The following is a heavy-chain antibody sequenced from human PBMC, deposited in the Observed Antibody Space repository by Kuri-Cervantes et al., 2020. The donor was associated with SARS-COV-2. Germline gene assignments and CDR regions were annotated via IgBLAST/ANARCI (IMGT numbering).Heavy chain of an antibody. CDR3: AKDSSWATYHYYMDV. D-gene: IGHD7-27*01. CDR2: IRYDGSNK. V-gene: IGHV3-30-3*01. Sequence: GGSLRLSCAASGFTFSSYAMHWVRQAPGKGLEWVAVIRYDGSNKYYADSVRGRFTISRDSSKKTLYLQMDSLRVEDTAVYYCAKDSSWATYHYYMDVWGNGTTVTVSS. CDR1: GFTFSSYA. J-gene: IGHJ6*03.